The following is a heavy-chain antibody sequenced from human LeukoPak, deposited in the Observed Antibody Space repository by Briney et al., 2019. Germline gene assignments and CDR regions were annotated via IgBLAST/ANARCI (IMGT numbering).Heavy chain of an antibody. CDR3: TTERVTVTTYFDL. CDR2: IKSKTDGGTT. V-gene: IGHV3-15*01. Sequence: PGGSLRLSCAASGFTFDDYGMSWVRQAPGKGLEWVGRIKSKTDGGTTDYAAPVKGRFTISRDDSKNTLYLQMNSLKTEDTAVYCCTTERVTVTTYFDLWGRGTLVTVSS. J-gene: IGHJ2*01. CDR1: GFTFDDYG. D-gene: IGHD4-17*01.